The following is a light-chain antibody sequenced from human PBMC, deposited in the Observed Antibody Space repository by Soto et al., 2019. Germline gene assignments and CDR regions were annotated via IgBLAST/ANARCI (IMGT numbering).Light chain of an antibody. J-gene: IGKJ1*01. CDR2: DAS. CDR3: QQYNSYWT. Sequence: GDRVTITCRASQSISSWLAWYQQKPGKAPKLLIYDASSLESGVPSRFSGSGSGTEFTLTISSLQPDDFATYFCQQYNSYWTFGQGTKVEIK. V-gene: IGKV1-5*01. CDR1: QSISSW.